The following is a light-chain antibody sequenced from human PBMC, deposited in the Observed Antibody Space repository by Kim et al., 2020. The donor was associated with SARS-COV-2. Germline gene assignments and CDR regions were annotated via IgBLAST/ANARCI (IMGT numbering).Light chain of an antibody. CDR2: DVS. CDR1: YNY. V-gene: IGLV2-14*04. Sequence: YNYVSWYQQHPGKAPKVMIYDVSKRPSGVSSSFSGSKSGNTASLTISGLQAEDEADYYCISYTTSNTFVFGTGTKVTVL. CDR3: ISYTTSNTFV. J-gene: IGLJ1*01.